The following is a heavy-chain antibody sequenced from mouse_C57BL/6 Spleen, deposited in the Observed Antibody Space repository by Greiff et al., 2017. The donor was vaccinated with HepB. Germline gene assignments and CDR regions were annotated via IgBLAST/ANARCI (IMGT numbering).Heavy chain of an antibody. V-gene: IGHV1-69*01. Sequence: VQLQQSGAELVMPGASVKLSCKASGYTFTSYWMHWVKQRPGQGLEWIGEIDPSDSYTNYNQKFKGKSTLTVDKSSSTDYMQLSSLTSEDSAVYYCARSGDYGSNPFDYWGQGTTLTVSS. CDR1: GYTFTSYW. D-gene: IGHD1-1*01. CDR2: IDPSDSYT. CDR3: ARSGDYGSNPFDY. J-gene: IGHJ2*01.